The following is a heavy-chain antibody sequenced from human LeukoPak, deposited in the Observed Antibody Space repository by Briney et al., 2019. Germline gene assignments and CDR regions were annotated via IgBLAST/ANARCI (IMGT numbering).Heavy chain of an antibody. CDR1: GFTFSSYE. CDR2: ISSSGTTM. V-gene: IGHV3-48*03. J-gene: IGHJ5*02. Sequence: GGSLRLSCAASGFTFSSYEMNWVRQAPGKGLEWVSYISSSGTTMYYADSVKGRFTISRDNAKNSLYLQMNSLRAEDTAVYYCARDLGGAGLRKFDPWGQGTRVTVSS. D-gene: IGHD5-12*01. CDR3: ARDLGGAGLRKFDP.